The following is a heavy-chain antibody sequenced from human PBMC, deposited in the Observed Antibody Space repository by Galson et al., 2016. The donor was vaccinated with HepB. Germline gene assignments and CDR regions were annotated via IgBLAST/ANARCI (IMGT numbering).Heavy chain of an antibody. CDR1: GFTFDDHA. V-gene: IGHV3-9*01. D-gene: IGHD2-2*01. Sequence: SLRLSCAASGFTFDDHAMHWVRQAPGKGLEWVSGISWNSLIIVYADSVKGRFTVSGDNAENSLYLQVNSLRPEDSAFYYCAKDKSPYASTWIDYWGQGTLGTVSP. CDR2: ISWNSLII. J-gene: IGHJ4*02. CDR3: AKDKSPYASTWIDY.